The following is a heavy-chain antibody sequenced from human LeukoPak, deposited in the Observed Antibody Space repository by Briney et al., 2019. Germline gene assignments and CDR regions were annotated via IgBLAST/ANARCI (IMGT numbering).Heavy chain of an antibody. Sequence: GGSLRLSCAASGFTFTNAWMGWVRQAPGKGLEWVCRIKSKADGQTRDYATPVKGRFTISRDDSNSMIYLQMNNLQSDDTALYYCATDDYASWGQGTLVTVSS. CDR1: GFTFTNAW. D-gene: IGHD4/OR15-4a*01. V-gene: IGHV3-15*01. CDR3: ATDDYAS. J-gene: IGHJ5*02. CDR2: IKSKADGQTR.